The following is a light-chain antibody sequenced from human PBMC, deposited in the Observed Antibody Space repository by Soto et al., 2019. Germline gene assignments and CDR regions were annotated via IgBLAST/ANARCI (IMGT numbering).Light chain of an antibody. V-gene: IGKV3-11*01. CDR3: KQGRGIT. Sequence: EIVLTQSPATLSLSPGXRATLSCRASQSVSSYLAWYQQKPGQAPRLLIYDASNRATGIPVRFSGSGSGTDFTLTISSLEPEDFAVYYCKQGRGITFGQGTRLEIK. J-gene: IGKJ5*01. CDR2: DAS. CDR1: QSVSSY.